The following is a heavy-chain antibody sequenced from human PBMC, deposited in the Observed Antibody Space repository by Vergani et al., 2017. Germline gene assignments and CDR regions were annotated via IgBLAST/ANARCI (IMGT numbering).Heavy chain of an antibody. Sequence: EVQLVESGGGLVKPGGSLRLSCAASGFTFSNAWMSWVRQAPGKGLEWVGRIKSKTDGGTTDYAAPVKGRFTISRDDSKNTLYLQMNSLKTEDTAVYYCTTLYYDILTGSGYYYMDVWGKGTTVTVSS. V-gene: IGHV3-15*01. D-gene: IGHD3-9*01. CDR3: TTLYYDILTGSGYYYMDV. CDR1: GFTFSNAW. J-gene: IGHJ6*03. CDR2: IKSKTDGGTT.